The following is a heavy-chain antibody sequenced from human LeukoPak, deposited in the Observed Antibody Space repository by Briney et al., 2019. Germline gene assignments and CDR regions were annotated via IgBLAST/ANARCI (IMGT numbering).Heavy chain of an antibody. V-gene: IGHV4-59*01. D-gene: IGHD2-8*01. Sequence: SETLSLTCTVSGGSISSYYWSWIRQPPGKGLEWIGYIYYSGSTNYNPSLKSRVTVSVDTSKNQCSLKLNSVTTADTAVYYCTRSTNLEAFDIWGQGTMVTVSS. CDR2: IYYSGST. CDR1: GGSISSYY. CDR3: TRSTNLEAFDI. J-gene: IGHJ3*02.